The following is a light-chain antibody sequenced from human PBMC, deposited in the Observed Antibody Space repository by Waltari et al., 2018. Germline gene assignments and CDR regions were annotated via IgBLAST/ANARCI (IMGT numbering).Light chain of an antibody. V-gene: IGKV3-20*01. Sequence: EIVLTQSPGTLSLSPGARATLSCSASQSVTNNYLAWYQKKRGQAPRALIYGASSRASGVPDRFSGSGSGTDFTLTISRLEPEDFAVYYCQQYGTSLSTFGQGTRVEIK. J-gene: IGKJ1*01. CDR2: GAS. CDR3: QQYGTSLST. CDR1: QSVTNNY.